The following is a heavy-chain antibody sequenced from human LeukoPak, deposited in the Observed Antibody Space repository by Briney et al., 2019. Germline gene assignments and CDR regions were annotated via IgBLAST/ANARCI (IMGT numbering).Heavy chain of an antibody. CDR3: ARGPYEQQLVPGMDV. CDR2: INPNSGGT. CDR1: GYTFTGYY. J-gene: IGHJ6*04. V-gene: IGHV1-2*02. D-gene: IGHD6-13*01. Sequence: ASVTVSCKASGYTFTGYYIHWVRQAPGQGLEWMGWINPNSGGTNYAQKFQGRVTMTRDTSISTAYMELSRLRSDDTAVYYCARGPYEQQLVPGMDVWGKGTTVTVSS.